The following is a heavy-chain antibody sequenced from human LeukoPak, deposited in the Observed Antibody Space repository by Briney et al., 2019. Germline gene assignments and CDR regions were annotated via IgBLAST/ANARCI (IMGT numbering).Heavy chain of an antibody. CDR1: GSTFSSYA. CDR3: ARDKNMEGFDP. CDR2: IIPIFGTA. Sequence: SVKVSCKASGSTFSSYAISWVRQAPGHGLVWMGGIIPIFGTANYAQKFQGGVTITADESTSTAYMELSSLRSEDTAVYYCARDKNMEGFDPWGQGTLVTVSS. D-gene: IGHD2/OR15-2a*01. V-gene: IGHV1-69*13. J-gene: IGHJ5*02.